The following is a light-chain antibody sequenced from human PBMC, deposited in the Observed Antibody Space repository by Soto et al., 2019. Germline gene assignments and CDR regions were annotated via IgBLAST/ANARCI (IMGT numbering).Light chain of an antibody. CDR1: QSVSSY. Sequence: EIVLTQSPATLSLSPGERATLSCRASQSVSSYLAWYQQRPGQAPRLLIYDASHRATGIPARFSGSGSGTDFTLNISSLEPEDCAVYYCQQRSNWPRTFGPGTKVDIK. CDR2: DAS. V-gene: IGKV3-11*01. CDR3: QQRSNWPRT. J-gene: IGKJ3*01.